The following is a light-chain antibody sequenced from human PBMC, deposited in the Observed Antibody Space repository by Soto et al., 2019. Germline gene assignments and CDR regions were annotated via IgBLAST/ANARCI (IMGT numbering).Light chain of an antibody. CDR3: QKSYSTPFN. J-gene: IGKJ5*01. Sequence: DIQITQSPSSLSASVGDRVTITFLASQTISSYLNWYQQKPGKAPNLLIYAASSLQGGVPSRFSGSGSGTDFTLTISSLQPEDFATYYCQKSYSTPFNFGQGTRLEIK. CDR2: AAS. V-gene: IGKV1-39*01. CDR1: QTISSY.